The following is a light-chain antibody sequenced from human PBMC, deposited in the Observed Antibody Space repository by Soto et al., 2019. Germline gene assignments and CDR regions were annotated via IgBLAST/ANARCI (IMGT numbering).Light chain of an antibody. CDR2: KAS. Sequence: DIQMTQSPSTLSASIGDRVTITCRASQTISSLLAWYQQKPGKAPKLLIYKASTLETGVPSRFSGSGSGTEFTLTISSRQPDDFATYYCQQYTSYSPYTFGQGTRLEI. CDR1: QTISSL. V-gene: IGKV1-5*03. CDR3: QQYTSYSPYT. J-gene: IGKJ2*01.